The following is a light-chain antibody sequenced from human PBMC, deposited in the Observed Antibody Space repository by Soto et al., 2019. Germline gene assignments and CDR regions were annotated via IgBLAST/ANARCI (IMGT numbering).Light chain of an antibody. Sequence: EIVMTQSPATLSVSPGAGATLSCRASQGIGDTLAWYQQKPGQTPRLLIYDTSIRATGVPARFRGSRSGAEFTLTISSLQSEDFAVYFCQHYFTWPLTFGGGTNVESK. CDR2: DTS. CDR1: QGIGDT. J-gene: IGKJ4*01. CDR3: QHYFTWPLT. V-gene: IGKV3-15*01.